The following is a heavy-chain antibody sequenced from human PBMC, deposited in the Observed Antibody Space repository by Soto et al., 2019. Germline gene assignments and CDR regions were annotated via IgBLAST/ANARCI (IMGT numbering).Heavy chain of an antibody. Sequence: ASETLSLTCTVSGGSISSYYWSWIRQPPGKGLEWTGYIYYSGSTNYNPSLKSRVTISVDTSKNQFSLNLSSVTAADTAVYYCARNYYDSGNYYVEENENDYWGQGTLVTVSS. D-gene: IGHD3-22*01. V-gene: IGHV4-59*01. J-gene: IGHJ4*02. CDR2: IYYSGST. CDR3: ARNYYDSGNYYVEENENDY. CDR1: GGSISSYY.